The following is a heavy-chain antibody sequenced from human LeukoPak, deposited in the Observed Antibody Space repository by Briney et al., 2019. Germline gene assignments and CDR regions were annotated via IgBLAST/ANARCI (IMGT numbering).Heavy chain of an antibody. CDR3: VRSAYQDPDY. D-gene: IGHD3-3*01. J-gene: IGHJ4*02. CDR2: IYPGDSDT. Sequence: GESLKISCKGSGYIFTSNWIAWVRQMPGKGLEWMGIIYPGDSDTKYSPSFQGQVTISADKSISTAYLQWSSLKASDTAIYYCVRSAYQDPDYWGQGTSVTVSS. V-gene: IGHV5-51*01. CDR1: GYIFTSNW.